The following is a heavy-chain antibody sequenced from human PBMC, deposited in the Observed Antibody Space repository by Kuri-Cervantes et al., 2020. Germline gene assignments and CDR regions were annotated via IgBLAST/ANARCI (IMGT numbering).Heavy chain of an antibody. V-gene: IGHV4-39*07. Sequence: GSLRLSCTVSGGSISSGDYYWSWIRQPPGKGLEWIGEINHSGSTNYNPSLKSRVTISVDTSKNQFSLKLSSVTAADTAVYYCATDSSGYYYAGSWFDPWGQGTLVTVSS. CDR3: ATDSSGYYYAGSWFDP. D-gene: IGHD3-22*01. CDR2: INHSGST. J-gene: IGHJ5*02. CDR1: GGSISSGDYY.